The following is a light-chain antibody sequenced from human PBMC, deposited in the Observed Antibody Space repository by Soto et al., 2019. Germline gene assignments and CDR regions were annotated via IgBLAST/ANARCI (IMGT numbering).Light chain of an antibody. Sequence: QSVLTQPTSVSGSPGQSITISCTGNSNDIGAYNYVSWYQQHPGKAPRLLIHGVRNRPSGISSRFSGSKSGNTASLTVSGLQAEDEADYYCSSYAGSNNYVFGTGTKVTVL. CDR3: SSYAGSNNYV. V-gene: IGLV2-14*01. CDR2: GVR. CDR1: SNDIGAYNY. J-gene: IGLJ1*01.